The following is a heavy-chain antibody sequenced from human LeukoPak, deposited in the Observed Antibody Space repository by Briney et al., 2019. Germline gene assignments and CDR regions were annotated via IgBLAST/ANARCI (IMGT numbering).Heavy chain of an antibody. CDR1: GFTFSRNW. V-gene: IGHV3-43*02. J-gene: IGHJ4*02. Sequence: GGSLRLSCAASGFTFSRNWMHWVRQAPGKGLEWVSLISGDGGSTYYADSVKGRFTISRDNSKNSLYLQMNSLRTEDTALYYCAKDIEIVGATGVDYWGQGTLVTVSS. D-gene: IGHD1-26*01. CDR3: AKDIEIVGATGVDY. CDR2: ISGDGGST.